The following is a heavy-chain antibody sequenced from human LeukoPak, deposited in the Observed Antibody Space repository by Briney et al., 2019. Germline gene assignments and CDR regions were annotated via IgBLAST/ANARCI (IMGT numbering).Heavy chain of an antibody. J-gene: IGHJ4*02. V-gene: IGHV4-39*07. D-gene: IGHD5-24*01. CDR1: GGSISSSSYY. CDR3: ARGKRWLPFDY. Sequence: PSENLSLTCTVSGGSISSSSYYWGWIRQPPGKGLEWIGSIYYSGSTYYNPTLKSRVTISVDTSKNQFSLKLSSVTAADTAVYYCARGKRWLPFDYRGQGTLVTVSS. CDR2: IYYSGST.